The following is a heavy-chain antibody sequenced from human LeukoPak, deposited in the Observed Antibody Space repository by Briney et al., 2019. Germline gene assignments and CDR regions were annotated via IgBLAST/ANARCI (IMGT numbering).Heavy chain of an antibody. D-gene: IGHD6-13*01. J-gene: IGHJ4*02. CDR1: GFTFSSYS. Sequence: GGSLRLSCAASGFTFSSYSMTWVRQAPGKGLEWVSSISSSSSSYIYYADSVKGRFTISRDNAKNSLYLQMNSLRAEDTAVYYCARGDSSSWYPNFDYWGQGTLVTVSS. CDR2: ISSSSSSYI. V-gene: IGHV3-21*01. CDR3: ARGDSSSWYPNFDY.